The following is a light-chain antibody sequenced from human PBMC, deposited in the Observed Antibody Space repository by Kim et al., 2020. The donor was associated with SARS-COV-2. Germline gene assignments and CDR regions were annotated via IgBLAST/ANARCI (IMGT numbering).Light chain of an antibody. CDR1: SSDVGGLNS. CDR2: DVA. Sequence: QSALTQPASVSGLPGQSITISCTGTSSDVGGLNSVSWYQQHPGKAPKLIIFDVAKRPPGISDRFSGSKSGNTASLTISGLQSDDEATFYCGSYTTTNSFQVVFGGGTQLTV. V-gene: IGLV2-14*03. CDR3: GSYTTTNSFQVV. J-gene: IGLJ3*02.